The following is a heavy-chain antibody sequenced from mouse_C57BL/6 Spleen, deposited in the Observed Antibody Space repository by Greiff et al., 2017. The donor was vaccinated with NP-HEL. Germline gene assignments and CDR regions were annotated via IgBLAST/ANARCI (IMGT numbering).Heavy chain of an antibody. Sequence: QVQLQQSGPELVKPGASVKISCKASGYAFSSSWMNWVKQRPGKGLEWIGRIYPGDGDTNYNGKFKGKATLTADKSSSTAYMQLSSLTSEDSAVYFCARSDDGYYVLYFDVWGTGTTVTVSS. D-gene: IGHD2-3*01. CDR1: GYAFSSSW. CDR2: IYPGDGDT. V-gene: IGHV1-82*01. J-gene: IGHJ1*03. CDR3: ARSDDGYYVLYFDV.